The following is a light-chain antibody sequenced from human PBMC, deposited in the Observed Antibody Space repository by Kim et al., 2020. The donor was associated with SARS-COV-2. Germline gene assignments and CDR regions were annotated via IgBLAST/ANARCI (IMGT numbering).Light chain of an antibody. V-gene: IGLV3-19*01. CDR3: NSRDSSGNHVV. CDR2: GKN. J-gene: IGLJ2*01. CDR1: SLRSYY. Sequence: SSELTQDPAVSVALGQTVRITCQGDSLRSYYASWYQQKPGQAPVLVIYGKNNRPSGIPDRSSGSSSGNTASLTNTGSQAEDEADDYCNSRDSSGNHVVFG.